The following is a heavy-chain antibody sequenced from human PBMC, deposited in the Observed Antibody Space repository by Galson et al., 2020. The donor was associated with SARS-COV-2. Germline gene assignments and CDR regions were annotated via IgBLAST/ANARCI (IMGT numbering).Heavy chain of an antibody. CDR2: IYYSGTT. CDR3: AAKGRGSWFDP. CDR1: GAYIATYH. D-gene: IGHD6-25*01. V-gene: IGHV4-59*01. J-gene: IGHJ5*02. Sequence: ASETLSLTCTVTGAYIATYHWSWIRQFPGKGLEWIGVIYYSGTTNYNPSLESRVTISIDTSKSQFSLKVTSVTSADTAVYFCAAKGRGSWFDPWGPGTLVTVSS.